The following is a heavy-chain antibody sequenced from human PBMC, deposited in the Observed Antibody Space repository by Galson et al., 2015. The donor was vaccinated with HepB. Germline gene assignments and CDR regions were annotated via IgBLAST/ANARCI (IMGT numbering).Heavy chain of an antibody. J-gene: IGHJ6*02. CDR3: ARDGVAGDVYYYYYGMDV. D-gene: IGHD6-19*01. CDR1: GFTFSSYW. CDR2: IKQDGSEK. V-gene: IGHV3-7*03. Sequence: SLRLSCAASGFTFSSYWMSWVRQAPGKGQEWVANIKQDGSEKYYVDSVKGRFTISRDNAKNSLYLQMNSLRAEDTAVYYCARDGVAGDVYYYYYGMDVWGQGTTVTVSS.